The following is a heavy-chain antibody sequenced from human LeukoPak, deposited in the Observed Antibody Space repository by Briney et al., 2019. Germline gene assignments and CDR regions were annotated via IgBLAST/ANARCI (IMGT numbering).Heavy chain of an antibody. J-gene: IGHJ4*02. D-gene: IGHD3-22*01. CDR2: ISSSSSYI. V-gene: IGHV3-21*01. CDR3: ARQIHSSGYHFDY. CDR1: GFTFSSYS. Sequence: GGSLRLSCAASGFTFSSYSMNWVRQAPGKGLEWVSSISSSSSYIYYADSVKGRFTISRDNAKNSLYLQMNSLRAEDTAVYYCARQIHSSGYHFDYWGQGTLVTVSS.